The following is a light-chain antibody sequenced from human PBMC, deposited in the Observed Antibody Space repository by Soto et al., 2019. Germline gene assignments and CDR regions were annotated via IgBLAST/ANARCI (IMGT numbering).Light chain of an antibody. J-gene: IGKJ5*01. Sequence: EIVLTQSPATLFLSPGERATLSCRASQSVSSYLAWYQQKPGQAPRLLIYDASNRATGIPARFSGSGSGTDFTLTISSLEPEDFAVXXXQQRSNWRITFGQGTRLEIK. V-gene: IGKV3-11*01. CDR3: QQRSNWRIT. CDR2: DAS. CDR1: QSVSSY.